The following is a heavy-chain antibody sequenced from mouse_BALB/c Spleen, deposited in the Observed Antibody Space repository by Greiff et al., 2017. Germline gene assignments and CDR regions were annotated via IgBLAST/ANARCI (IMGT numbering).Heavy chain of an antibody. CDR3: ARYYGSRGFAY. CDR2: ISSGSSTI. Sequence: EVKLVESGGGLVQPGGSRKLSCAASGFTFSSFGMHWVRQAPEKGMEWVAYISSGSSTIYYADTVKGRFTISRDNPKNTLFLQMTSLRSEDTAMYYCARYYGSRGFAYWGQGTLVTVSA. J-gene: IGHJ3*01. CDR1: GFTFSSFG. V-gene: IGHV5-17*02. D-gene: IGHD1-1*01.